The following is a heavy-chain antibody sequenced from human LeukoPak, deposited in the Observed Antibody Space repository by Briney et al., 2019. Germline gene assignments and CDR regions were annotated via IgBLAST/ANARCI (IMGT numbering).Heavy chain of an antibody. V-gene: IGHV3-21*01. CDR3: AELGITMIGGV. CDR2: ITTSSSFI. J-gene: IGHJ6*04. D-gene: IGHD3-10*02. CDR1: GFTFSSYS. Sequence: GGSLRLSCAASGFTFSSYSMNWVRQAPGKGLEWVSSITTSSSFIYYADSVKGRFTISRDNAKNSLYLQMNSLRAEDTAVYYCAELGITMIGGVWGKGTTVTISS.